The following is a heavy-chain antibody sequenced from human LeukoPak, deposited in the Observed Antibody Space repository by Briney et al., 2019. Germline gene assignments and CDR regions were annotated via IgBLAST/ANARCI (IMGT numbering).Heavy chain of an antibody. Sequence: GGSLRLSCAASGFTFSNYGMTWVRQAPGKGLEWVSTISDGGGYTYYADSVKGRFTITRDNSKNTLHLKMNSLRAEDTAVYYCAKEGGCNLLVNWGQGTLATVSS. CDR2: ISDGGGYT. V-gene: IGHV3-23*01. J-gene: IGHJ4*02. CDR1: GFTFSNYG. D-gene: IGHD2/OR15-2a*01. CDR3: AKEGGCNLLVN.